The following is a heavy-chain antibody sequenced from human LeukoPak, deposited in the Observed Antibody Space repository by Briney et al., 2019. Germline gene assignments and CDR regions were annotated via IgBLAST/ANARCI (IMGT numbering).Heavy chain of an antibody. D-gene: IGHD6-19*01. CDR2: INPNSGGT. CDR1: GYTFTGYY. CDR3: AREKTPTGIAVAGVSDDAFDI. J-gene: IGHJ3*02. V-gene: IGHV1-2*02. Sequence: ASVKVSCKASGYTFTGYYMHWVRQAPGQGLEWMGWINPNSGGTNYAQKFQGRVTMTRDTSISTAYMELSRLRSDDTAVYYCAREKTPTGIAVAGVSDDAFDIWSQGTMVTVSS.